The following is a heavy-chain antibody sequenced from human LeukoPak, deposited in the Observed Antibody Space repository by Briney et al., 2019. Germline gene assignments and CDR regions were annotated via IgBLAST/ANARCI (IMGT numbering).Heavy chain of an antibody. J-gene: IGHJ4*02. CDR2: ISYDGSNK. CDR1: GLTFSSYG. V-gene: IGHV3-30*03. CDR3: ARGETYCYGSGSYYLDY. Sequence: GRSLRLSCAASGLTFSSYGMHWVRQAPGKGLEWVAVISYDGSNKYYADSVKGRFTISRDNAKNSLYLQMNSLRAEDTAVYYCARGETYCYGSGSYYLDYWGQGTLVTVSS. D-gene: IGHD3-10*01.